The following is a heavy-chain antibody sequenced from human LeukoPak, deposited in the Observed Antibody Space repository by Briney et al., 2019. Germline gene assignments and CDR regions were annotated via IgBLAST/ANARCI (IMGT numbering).Heavy chain of an antibody. CDR2: IYHSGST. CDR3: ARCGYSGYDYDY. J-gene: IGHJ4*02. Sequence: SETLSLTCAVSGGSISSSNWWSWVRQPPGKGVEWIGEIYHSGSTNYNTSLKSRVTISVDKSNNQLSLKLSSVTAADTAVYYCARCGYSGYDYDYWGQGTLVTVSS. D-gene: IGHD5-12*01. CDR1: GGSISSSNW. V-gene: IGHV4-4*02.